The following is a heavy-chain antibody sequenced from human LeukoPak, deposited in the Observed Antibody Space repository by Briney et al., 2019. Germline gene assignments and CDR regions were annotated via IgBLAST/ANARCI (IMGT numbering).Heavy chain of an antibody. CDR1: GFTFSSYG. D-gene: IGHD5-24*01. V-gene: IGHV3-33*06. Sequence: QPGRSLRLSCAASGFTFSSYGMHWVRQAPGKGLEWVAVIWYDGINKFHADSVRGRFTISRDNSKNTVYLQMNSLRAEDTAVYYCAKVIREVDMSYDYWGQGALVTVSS. J-gene: IGHJ4*02. CDR3: AKVIREVDMSYDY. CDR2: IWYDGINK.